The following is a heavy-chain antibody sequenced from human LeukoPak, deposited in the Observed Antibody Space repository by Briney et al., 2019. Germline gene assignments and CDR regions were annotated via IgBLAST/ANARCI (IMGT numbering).Heavy chain of an antibody. D-gene: IGHD6-13*01. CDR1: GFTFSSYW. CDR2: IKQDGSEK. J-gene: IGHJ6*03. CDR3: ASGIYSSSWYSNYYYYYMDV. V-gene: IGHV3-7*01. Sequence: PGGSLRLSCAASGFTFSSYWMSWVRQAPGKGLEWVANIKQDGSEKYYVDSVKGRFTISRDNAKNSLYLQMNSLRAEDTAVYYCASGIYSSSWYSNYYYYYMDVWGKGTTVTVSS.